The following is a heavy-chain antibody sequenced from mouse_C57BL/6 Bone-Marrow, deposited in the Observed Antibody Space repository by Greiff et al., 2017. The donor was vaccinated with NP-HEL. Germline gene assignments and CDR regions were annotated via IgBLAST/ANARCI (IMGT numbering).Heavy chain of an antibody. D-gene: IGHD2-4*01. J-gene: IGHJ4*01. V-gene: IGHV2-9-1*01. CDR2: IWTGGGT. CDR1: GFSLTSYA. CDR3: ARPLYEYDDLYYYAMDY. Sequence: VHLVESGPGLVAPSQSLSITCTVSGFSLTSYAISWVRQPPGKGLEWLGVIWTGGGTNYNSALKSRLSISKDNSKSQVFLKMNSLQTDDTARYDCARPLYEYDDLYYYAMDYWGQGTSVTVSS.